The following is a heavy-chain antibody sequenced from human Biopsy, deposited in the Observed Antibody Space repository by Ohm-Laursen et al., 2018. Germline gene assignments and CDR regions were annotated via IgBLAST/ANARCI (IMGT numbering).Heavy chain of an antibody. J-gene: IGHJ4*02. CDR1: GVTLSEYA. CDR3: ARDTKWLASGPIDY. CDR2: IIPLFGTT. Sequence: PAVCASCTPSGVTLSEYAITWLRQPAGHGREWMGGIIPLFGTTSYAQKFQGRVTITADKSTGTAYMDLSSLRFEDTAVYYCARDTKWLASGPIDYWGQGALVTVSS. V-gene: IGHV1-69*06. D-gene: IGHD3-22*01.